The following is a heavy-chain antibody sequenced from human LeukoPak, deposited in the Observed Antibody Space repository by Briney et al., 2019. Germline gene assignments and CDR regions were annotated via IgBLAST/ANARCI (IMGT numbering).Heavy chain of an antibody. CDR1: GGSISSYY. CDR2: IYYGGST. CDR3: AKLSSGNLYYFDY. V-gene: IGHV4-59*01. J-gene: IGHJ4*02. D-gene: IGHD3-3*01. Sequence: PSETLSLTCTVSGGSISSYYWSWIRQPPGKGLEWIGYIYYGGSTNYNPSLKSRVTISVDTSKNQFPLKLSSVTAADTAVYYCAKLSSGNLYYFDYWGQGTLVTVSS.